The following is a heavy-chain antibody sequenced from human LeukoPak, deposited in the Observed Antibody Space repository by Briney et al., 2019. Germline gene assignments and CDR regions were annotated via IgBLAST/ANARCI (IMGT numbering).Heavy chain of an antibody. D-gene: IGHD2-2*01. J-gene: IGHJ5*02. CDR1: GGSFSGYY. Sequence: SETLSLTCAVYGGSFSGYYWSWIRQPPGKGLEWIGEINHSGSTNYNPSLKSRVAISVDTSKNQFSLKLSSVTAADTAVYYCARHVLAYCSSTSCYFGWFDPWGQGTLVTVSS. CDR3: ARHVLAYCSSTSCYFGWFDP. CDR2: INHSGST. V-gene: IGHV4-34*01.